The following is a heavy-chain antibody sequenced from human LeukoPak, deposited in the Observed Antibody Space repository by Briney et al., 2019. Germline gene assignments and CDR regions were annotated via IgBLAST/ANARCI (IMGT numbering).Heavy chain of an antibody. J-gene: IGHJ6*03. CDR2: IKQDGSEK. D-gene: IGHD3-10*02. V-gene: IGHV3-7*01. CDR1: GFTFSTYG. CDR3: ARMFLYYYYYMDV. Sequence: GGSLRLSCAASGFTFSTYGMSWVRQAPGKGLEWVANIKQDGSEKYYVDSVKGRSTISRDNAKNSLYLQMNSLRAEDTAVYYCARMFLYYYYYMDVWGKGTTVTVSS.